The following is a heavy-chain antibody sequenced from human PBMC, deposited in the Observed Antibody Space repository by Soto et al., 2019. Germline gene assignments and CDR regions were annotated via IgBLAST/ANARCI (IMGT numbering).Heavy chain of an antibody. CDR2: IYYSGST. CDR1: GGSISSSSYY. V-gene: IGHV4-39*01. D-gene: IGHD3-10*01. CDR3: ARQSIPWFGELLSPSPRGQYNWFDP. Sequence: QLQLQESGPGLVKPSETLSLTCTVSGGSISSSSYYWGWIRQPPGKGLEWIGSIYYSGSTYYNPSLKSRVTISVDTSKNQFSLKLSSVTAADTAVYYCARQSIPWFGELLSPSPRGQYNWFDPWGQGTLVTVSS. J-gene: IGHJ5*02.